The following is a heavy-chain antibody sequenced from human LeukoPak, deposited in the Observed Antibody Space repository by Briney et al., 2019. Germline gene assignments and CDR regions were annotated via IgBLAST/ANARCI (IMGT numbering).Heavy chain of an antibody. CDR2: ISTTSTYI. CDR1: GFAFSSYN. J-gene: IGHJ4*02. CDR3: ARAGTCSSTSCDGGIEY. D-gene: IGHD2-2*01. Sequence: GGSLRLSCAASGFAFSSYNMKWVRQAPGKGLEWVSFISTTSTYIYYADSVKGRFTVSRDNSKNLLYLQMESLRVEDTAVYYCARAGTCSSTSCDGGIEYWGQGTLVTVSS. V-gene: IGHV3-21*06.